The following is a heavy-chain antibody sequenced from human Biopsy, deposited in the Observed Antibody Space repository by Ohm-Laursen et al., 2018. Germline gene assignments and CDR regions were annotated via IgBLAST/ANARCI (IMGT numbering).Heavy chain of an antibody. CDR3: GNEVYGRDY. V-gene: IGHV4-34*08. D-gene: IGHD4-17*01. CDR1: GRTFSAYR. J-gene: IGHJ4*02. CDR2: INQSGST. Sequence: SETLSLTCVVFGRTFSAYRWTWIRQPPGKGLEWIGQINQSGSTNFNPSRKSRVTISADASKYECSLRLTSVTAADTAVYFCGNEVYGRDYWGLGARVTVSS.